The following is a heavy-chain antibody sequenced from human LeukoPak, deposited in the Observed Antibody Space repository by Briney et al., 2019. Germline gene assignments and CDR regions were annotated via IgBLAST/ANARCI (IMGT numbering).Heavy chain of an antibody. J-gene: IGHJ5*02. D-gene: IGHD5-18*01. CDR2: ISSSGSTI. Sequence: GGSLRLSCAASGFTFSSYEMNWVRQAPGKGRERVSYISSSGSTIYYADSVKGRFTISRDNAKNLLYLQMNSLRAEDTAVYYCARVASDTAMAPSGFDPWGQGTLVTVSS. CDR3: ARVASDTAMAPSGFDP. CDR1: GFTFSSYE. V-gene: IGHV3-48*03.